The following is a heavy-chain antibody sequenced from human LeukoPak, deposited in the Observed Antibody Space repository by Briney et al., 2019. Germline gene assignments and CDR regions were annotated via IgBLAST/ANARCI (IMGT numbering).Heavy chain of an antibody. D-gene: IGHD2-2*01. CDR2: IGGRGGST. CDR3: AKDSGGYCSSTSCYSYSSSLDY. Sequence: GGSLRLSCAASGFTFSSYAVSWVRQAPGEGLEWVSAIGGRGGSTCYAASVKGRFTIYRDNSKNTLYPQMSSLRAEDTAVYYCAKDSGGYCSSTSCYSYSSSLDYWGQGTLVTVSS. CDR1: GFTFSSYA. V-gene: IGHV3-23*01. J-gene: IGHJ4*02.